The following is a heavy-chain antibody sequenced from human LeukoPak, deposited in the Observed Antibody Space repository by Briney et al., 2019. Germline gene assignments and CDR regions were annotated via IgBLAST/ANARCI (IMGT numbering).Heavy chain of an antibody. CDR2: ISYDGSNK. CDR1: GFTFSSYA. J-gene: IGHJ4*02. CDR3: AREGLWFGGLDY. Sequence: PGRSLRLSCAASGFTFSSYAMHWVRQAPGKGLEWVAVISYDGSNKYYADSVKGRFTISRDNSKNTLYLQMNSLRAEDTAVYYCAREGLWFGGLDYWGQGTLVTVSS. V-gene: IGHV3-30*04. D-gene: IGHD3-10*01.